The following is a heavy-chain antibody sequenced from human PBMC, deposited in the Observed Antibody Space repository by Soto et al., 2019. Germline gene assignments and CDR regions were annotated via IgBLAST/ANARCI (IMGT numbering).Heavy chain of an antibody. CDR1: GGSISSSSYY. CDR3: ATQGSIAAAGTGDY. J-gene: IGHJ4*02. D-gene: IGHD6-13*01. CDR2: IYYSGST. V-gene: IGHV4-39*01. Sequence: SETLSLTCTVSGGSISSSSYYWGWIRQPPGKGLEWIGSIYYSGSTYYNPSLKSRVTISVDTSKNQFSLKLSSVTAADTAVYYCATQGSIAAAGTGDYWGQGTLVTVSS.